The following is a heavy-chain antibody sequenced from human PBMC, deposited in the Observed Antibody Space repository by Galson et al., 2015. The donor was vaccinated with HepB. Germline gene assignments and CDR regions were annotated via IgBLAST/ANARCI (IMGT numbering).Heavy chain of an antibody. CDR1: GFTFSSYA. J-gene: IGHJ4*02. V-gene: IGHV3-30*04. D-gene: IGHD6-19*01. CDR2: ISYDGSNK. Sequence: SLRLSCAASGFTFSSYAMHWVRQAPGKGLEWVAVISYDGSNKYYADSVKGRFTISRDNSKNTLYLQMNSLRAEDTAVYYCARGGIAVAGALSEGGFDYWGQGTLITVSS. CDR3: ARGGIAVAGALSEGGFDY.